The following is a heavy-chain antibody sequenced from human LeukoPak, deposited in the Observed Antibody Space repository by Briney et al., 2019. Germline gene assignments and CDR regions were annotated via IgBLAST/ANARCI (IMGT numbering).Heavy chain of an antibody. CDR1: GFTFSSYA. CDR2: ISGSGSST. Sequence: GGSLRLSCAASGFTFSSYAMSWVRQAPGKGLEWVSDISGSGSSTYYADSVKGRFTISRDNSKNTLYVQMNSLRAEDTAVYYCAKDRACSSSSGGFDYWGQGTLVTVSS. J-gene: IGHJ4*02. CDR3: AKDRACSSSSGGFDY. D-gene: IGHD6-6*01. V-gene: IGHV3-23*01.